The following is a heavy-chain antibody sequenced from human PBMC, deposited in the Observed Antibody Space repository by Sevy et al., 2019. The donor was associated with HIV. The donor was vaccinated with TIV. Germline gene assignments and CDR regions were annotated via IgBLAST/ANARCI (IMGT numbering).Heavy chain of an antibody. CDR3: AKWDADRRWFFDY. J-gene: IGHJ4*02. D-gene: IGHD1-26*01. CDR2: ISSSSSYI. Sequence: GGSLRLSCAASGFTFSRYSMNWVRQAPGKGLEWVSSISSSSSYIYYADSVKGRFTISRDNAKNSLYLQMNSLRAEDTAVYYCAKWDADRRWFFDYWGQGTLVTVSS. CDR1: GFTFSRYS. V-gene: IGHV3-21*01.